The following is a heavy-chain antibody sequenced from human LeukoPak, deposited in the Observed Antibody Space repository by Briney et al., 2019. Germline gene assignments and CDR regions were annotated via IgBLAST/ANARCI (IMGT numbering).Heavy chain of an antibody. CDR2: IYYSGST. Sequence: TSETLSLTCTVSGVSISSGGYYWSWIRQHPGKGLEWIGYIYYSGSTYYNPSLKSRVTISVDTSKNQFSLKLSSVTAADTAVYYCARTTSVQLWFDYWGQGTLVTVSS. J-gene: IGHJ4*02. V-gene: IGHV4-31*03. CDR1: GVSISSGGYY. D-gene: IGHD5-18*01. CDR3: ARTTSVQLWFDY.